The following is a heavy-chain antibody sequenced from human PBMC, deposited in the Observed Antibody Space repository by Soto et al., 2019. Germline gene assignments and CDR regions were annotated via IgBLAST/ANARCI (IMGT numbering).Heavy chain of an antibody. V-gene: IGHV6-1*01. Sequence: HTLSLTCAISGDSVSSNSAAWNWIRQSPSRGLEWLGRTYYRSKWYNDYAVSVKSRITINPDTSKNQFSLQLNSVTPEDTAVYYCARAGFRIVVVPAAMRYYYYGMDVWGQGTTVTVSS. D-gene: IGHD2-2*01. CDR2: TYYRSKWYN. CDR1: GDSVSSNSAA. CDR3: ARAGFRIVVVPAAMRYYYYGMDV. J-gene: IGHJ6*02.